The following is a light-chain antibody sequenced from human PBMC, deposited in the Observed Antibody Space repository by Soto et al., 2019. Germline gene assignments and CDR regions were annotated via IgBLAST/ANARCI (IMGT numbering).Light chain of an antibody. CDR3: QQYNNWPYT. Sequence: EILMTQSPATLSASPGERATLSCRASQSVSSNLAWYQQKPGQAPRLLIYGASTRATGIPARFSGSGSGTEFTLTISSLQSEDFPVYYCQQYNNWPYTFGQGTKLEIK. CDR2: GAS. V-gene: IGKV3-15*01. J-gene: IGKJ2*01. CDR1: QSVSSN.